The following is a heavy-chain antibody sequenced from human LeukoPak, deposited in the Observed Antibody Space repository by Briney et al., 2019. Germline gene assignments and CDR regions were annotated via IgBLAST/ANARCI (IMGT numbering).Heavy chain of an antibody. D-gene: IGHD4-17*01. Sequence: SETLSLTCAVYGGSFSGYYWSWIRQPPGKGLERIGEINHSGSTNYNPSLKSRVTISVDTSKNQFSLKLSSVTAADTAVYYCARVDYGDYSFDYWGQGTLVTVSS. J-gene: IGHJ4*02. V-gene: IGHV4-34*01. CDR1: GGSFSGYY. CDR3: ARVDYGDYSFDY. CDR2: INHSGST.